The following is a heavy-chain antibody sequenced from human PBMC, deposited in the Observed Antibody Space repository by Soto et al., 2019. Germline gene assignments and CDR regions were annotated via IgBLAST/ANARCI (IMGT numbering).Heavy chain of an antibody. Sequence: GGSLRLSCAASGFTFSSYSMNWVRQAPGKGLEWVSSISSSSSYIYYADSVKGRFTNSRDNAKNSLYLQMNCLRAEDTAVYYCAGGSAYYFDYWGQGTLVTVSS. CDR3: AGGSAYYFDY. J-gene: IGHJ4*02. V-gene: IGHV3-21*01. D-gene: IGHD3-10*01. CDR1: GFTFSSYS. CDR2: ISSSSSYI.